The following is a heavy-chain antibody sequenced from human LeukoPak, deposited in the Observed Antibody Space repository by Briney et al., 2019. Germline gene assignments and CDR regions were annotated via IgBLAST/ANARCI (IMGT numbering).Heavy chain of an antibody. CDR3: ARVHNFNGIVVVPAAPLLDV. Sequence: PSETLSLTCAVYGGSFSGYYWSWIRQPPGKGLEWIGEINHSGSTNYNPSLKSRVTISVDTSKNQFSLKLSSVTAADTAVYYCARVHNFNGIVVVPAAPLLDVWGQGTTVTVSS. J-gene: IGHJ6*02. V-gene: IGHV4-34*01. D-gene: IGHD2-2*01. CDR2: INHSGST. CDR1: GGSFSGYY.